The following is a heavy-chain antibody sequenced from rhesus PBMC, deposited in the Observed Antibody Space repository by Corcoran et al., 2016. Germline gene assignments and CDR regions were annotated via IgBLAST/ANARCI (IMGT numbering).Heavy chain of an antibody. J-gene: IGHJ5-2*02. CDR1: GASISSYW. CDR2: INGNSGST. V-gene: IGHV4-80*01. Sequence: QVQLQESGPGLVKPSETLSLTCTVSGASISSYWWSWIRQPPGKGLEWIGEINGNSGSTYYHSSPTSRVTISKDASKNQFSLKLNSVTAADTAVYSCARHSPGNSLDVWGRGVLVTVSS. CDR3: ARHSPGNSLDV.